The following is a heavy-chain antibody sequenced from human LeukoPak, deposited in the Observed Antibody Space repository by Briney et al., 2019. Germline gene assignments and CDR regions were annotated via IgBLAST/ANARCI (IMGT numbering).Heavy chain of an antibody. J-gene: IGHJ4*02. D-gene: IGHD2-8*01. Sequence: GGSLRLSCTASGFTFGDYAMSWVRQAPGKGLEWVGFIRSKAYGGTTEYAASVKGRFTISRDDSKSIAYLQMNSLKTEDTAVYYCTRRDCTNGVCSLWGQGTLVTVSS. CDR3: TRRDCTNGVCSL. CDR2: IRSKAYGGTT. CDR1: GFTFGDYA. V-gene: IGHV3-49*04.